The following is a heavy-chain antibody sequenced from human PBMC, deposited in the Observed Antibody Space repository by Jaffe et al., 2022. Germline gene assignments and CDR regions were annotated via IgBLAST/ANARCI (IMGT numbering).Heavy chain of an antibody. V-gene: IGHV3-23*01. CDR3: AKDCGIVVVPAAIRGSNWFDP. D-gene: IGHD2-2*01. Sequence: EVQLLESGGGLVQPGGSLRLSCAASGFTFSSYAMSWVRQAPGKGLEWVSAISGSGGSTYYADSVKGRFTISRDNSKNTLYLQMNSLRAEDTAVYYCAKDCGIVVVPAAIRGSNWFDPWGQGTLVTVSS. J-gene: IGHJ5*02. CDR2: ISGSGGST. CDR1: GFTFSSYA.